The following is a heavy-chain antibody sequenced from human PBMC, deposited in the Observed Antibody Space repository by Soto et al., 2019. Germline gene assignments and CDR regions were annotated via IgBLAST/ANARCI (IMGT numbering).Heavy chain of an antibody. CDR1: GFTFDAAW. J-gene: IGHJ6*02. Sequence: GSLRLSCAASGFTFDAAWMSWVRQAPGKGLEWVGRIKRKTDGGTTDYAAPVKGRFTISRDDSKTTLYLHMNSLKAEDTAVYYCTTDCSGGSCYPGAYYYYYAMDVWGLGTTVTVSS. D-gene: IGHD2-15*01. CDR3: TTDCSGGSCYPGAYYYYYAMDV. V-gene: IGHV3-15*01. CDR2: IKRKTDGGTT.